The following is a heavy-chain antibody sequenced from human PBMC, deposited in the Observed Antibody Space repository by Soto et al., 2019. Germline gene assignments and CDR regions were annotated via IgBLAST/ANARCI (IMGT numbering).Heavy chain of an antibody. Sequence: QVQLVESGGGVVQPGRSLRLSCAASGFTFSSYGMHWVRQAPGKGLEWVAVIWYDGSNKYYADSVKGRFTISRDNSKNTLYLQMNSLRAEDTAVYYCARLRDVPSHYYYYYRDVWGKGTTVTVSS. J-gene: IGHJ6*03. CDR1: GFTFSSYG. V-gene: IGHV3-33*01. D-gene: IGHD2-2*01. CDR3: ARLRDVPSHYYYYYRDV. CDR2: IWYDGSNK.